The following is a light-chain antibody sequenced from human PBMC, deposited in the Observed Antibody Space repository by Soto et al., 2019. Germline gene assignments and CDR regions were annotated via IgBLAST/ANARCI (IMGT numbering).Light chain of an antibody. V-gene: IGLV1-51*01. CDR3: GTWDSSLRGV. CDR2: DNN. Sequence: QSVLTQPPSVSAAPGQKVTIYCSGSNSDIGKNLVSWYQQLPGTAPKLLIYDNNKRPSGIPDRFSGSKSGTSATLGITGLQTGDEADYYCGTWDSSLRGVFGGGTKLTVL. J-gene: IGLJ3*02. CDR1: NSDIGKNL.